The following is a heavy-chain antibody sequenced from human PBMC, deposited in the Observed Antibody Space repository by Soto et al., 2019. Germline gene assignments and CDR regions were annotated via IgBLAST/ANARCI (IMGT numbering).Heavy chain of an antibody. CDR2: MSYDGTNE. CDR1: GFSFSHYT. D-gene: IGHD6-19*01. V-gene: IGHV3-30*04. J-gene: IGHJ4*02. CDR3: ARKWGTYSSASLDY. Sequence: GGSLRLSCAASGFSFSHYTINWVRQAPGKGLEWVAVMSYDGTNEYYADSVKGRFTISRDNSKSTVYLQMNSLTPEDTALYYCARKWGTYSSASLDYWGLGTLVTVSS.